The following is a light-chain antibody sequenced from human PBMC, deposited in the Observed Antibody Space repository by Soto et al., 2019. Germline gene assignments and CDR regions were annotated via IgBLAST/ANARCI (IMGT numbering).Light chain of an antibody. Sequence: QSVLTQPASGSGSPGQSITISCTGTSSDVGGYNYVSWYQQHPGKAPKLMIYDVSNRPSGVSNRFSGSKSGNTASLTISGLQAEDEADYYCSSYTSSSTLVVFGGGTKLTLL. J-gene: IGLJ2*01. V-gene: IGLV2-14*01. CDR2: DVS. CDR3: SSYTSSSTLVV. CDR1: SSDVGGYNY.